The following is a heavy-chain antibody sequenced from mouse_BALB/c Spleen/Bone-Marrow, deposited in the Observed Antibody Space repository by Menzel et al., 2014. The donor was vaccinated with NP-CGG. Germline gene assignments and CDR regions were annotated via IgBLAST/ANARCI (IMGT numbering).Heavy chain of an antibody. Sequence: VQLQESGPGLVAPSQSLSITCTVSGFSLSDYGVSWIRQSPGKGLEWLGVIWGGGKEYYNSVLKSRLSINKDNSKSQVFLKTYSLQTDDTAIYYCAKHRSVYPYAMDYWGQGTSVTVSS. CDR2: IWGGGKE. V-gene: IGHV2-6-5*01. J-gene: IGHJ4*01. CDR3: AKHRSVYPYAMDY. CDR1: GFSLSDYG. D-gene: IGHD2-10*02.